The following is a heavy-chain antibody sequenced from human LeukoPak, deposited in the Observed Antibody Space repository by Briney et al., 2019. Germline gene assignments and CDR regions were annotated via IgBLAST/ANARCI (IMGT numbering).Heavy chain of an antibody. D-gene: IGHD3-9*01. CDR2: IYTSGST. CDR1: GGSIRSSSYY. CDR3: ARDYDILTGYYGDAFDI. J-gene: IGHJ3*02. V-gene: IGHV4-61*02. Sequence: SETLSLTCTVSGGSIRSSSYYWSWIRQPAGKGLEWIGRIYTSGSTNYNPSLKSRVTISVDTSKNQFSLKLSSVTAADTAVYYCARDYDILTGYYGDAFDIWGQGTMVTVSS.